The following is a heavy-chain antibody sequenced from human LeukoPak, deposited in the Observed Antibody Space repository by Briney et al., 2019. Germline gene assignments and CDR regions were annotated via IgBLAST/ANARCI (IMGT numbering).Heavy chain of an antibody. CDR1: GSSFTSYW. CDR3: ARPVAGPYYFDY. J-gene: IGHJ4*02. D-gene: IGHD6-19*01. Sequence: GESLKFSVKGSGSSFTSYWIGWVRQLPGKALGWMGLIYPGDSDTRYSPSFQGQVTISVDKSISTAHLQWSSLKASDTAMYYCARPVAGPYYFDYWGQGTLVTVSS. CDR2: IYPGDSDT. V-gene: IGHV5-51*01.